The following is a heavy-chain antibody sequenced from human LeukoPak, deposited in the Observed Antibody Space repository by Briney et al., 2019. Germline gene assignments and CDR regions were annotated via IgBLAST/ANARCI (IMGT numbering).Heavy chain of an antibody. CDR2: ISGSGGST. CDR1: GFTFSSYA. V-gene: IGHV3-23*01. CDR3: AKDTPYSSGWYGDAFDI. J-gene: IGHJ3*02. D-gene: IGHD6-19*01. Sequence: GGSLRLSCAVSGFTFSSYAMSWVRQAPGKGLEWVSAISGSGGSTYYADSVKGRFTISRDNSKNTLYLQMNSLRAEDTAVYYCAKDTPYSSGWYGDAFDIWGQGTMVTVSS.